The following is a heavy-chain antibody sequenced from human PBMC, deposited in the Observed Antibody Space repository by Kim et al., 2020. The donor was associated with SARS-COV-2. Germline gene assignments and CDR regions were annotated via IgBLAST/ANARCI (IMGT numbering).Heavy chain of an antibody. V-gene: IGHV1-18*01. CDR2: ISAYNGNT. Sequence: ASVKVSCKASGYTFTSYGISWVRQAPGQGLEWMGWISAYNGNTNYAQKLQGRVTMTTDTSTSTAYMELRSLRYDDTAVYYCARDEGYSYGYDPPGIDYWGQGTLVTVSS. D-gene: IGHD5-18*01. CDR1: GYTFTSYG. J-gene: IGHJ4*02. CDR3: ARDEGYSYGYDPPGIDY.